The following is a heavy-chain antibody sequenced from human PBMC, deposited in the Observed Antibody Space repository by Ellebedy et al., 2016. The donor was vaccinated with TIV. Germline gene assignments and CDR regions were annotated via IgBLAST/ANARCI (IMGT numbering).Heavy chain of an antibody. Sequence: GGSLRLSXAASGFTFSNYAMSWVRQAPGKGLEWVSAISGSGDSTDYADSVKGRFIISRDNSKNTLYLQMTSLRAEDTAVYYCAKASLYCSRTSCYSSYYFDYWGQGTLVTVSS. CDR1: GFTFSNYA. D-gene: IGHD2-2*01. CDR3: AKASLYCSRTSCYSSYYFDY. J-gene: IGHJ4*02. CDR2: ISGSGDST. V-gene: IGHV3-23*01.